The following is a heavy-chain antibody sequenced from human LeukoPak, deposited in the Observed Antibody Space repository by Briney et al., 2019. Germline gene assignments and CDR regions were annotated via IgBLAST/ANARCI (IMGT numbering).Heavy chain of an antibody. J-gene: IGHJ5*02. Sequence: GGSLRLSCVASGFSFRTAWKHWARQTPGKGLECVSHINGDGGAINYADDVKGRFTSSRDNAKTTLYLQTNSLRVEDTAVYYCVRDLPRTSGPWGQGTLLTVSS. D-gene: IGHD3-10*01. V-gene: IGHV3-74*01. CDR1: GFSFRTAW. CDR3: VRDLPRTSGP. CDR2: INGDGGAI.